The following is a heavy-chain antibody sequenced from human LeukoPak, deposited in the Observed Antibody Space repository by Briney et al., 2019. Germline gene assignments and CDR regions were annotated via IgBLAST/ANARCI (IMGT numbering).Heavy chain of an antibody. CDR2: ITPIFGTA. Sequence: SVTVSCKASGGTFSRFTISWVRQAPGQGFEWMGGITPIFGTANFAQKFQGRVSITADESTSTAFMELSSLRSEDTAVYYCAREWGLESSGYYYAFWGQGTLVTVSS. CDR3: AREWGLESSGYYYAF. V-gene: IGHV1-69*13. J-gene: IGHJ4*02. CDR1: GGTFSRFT. D-gene: IGHD3-22*01.